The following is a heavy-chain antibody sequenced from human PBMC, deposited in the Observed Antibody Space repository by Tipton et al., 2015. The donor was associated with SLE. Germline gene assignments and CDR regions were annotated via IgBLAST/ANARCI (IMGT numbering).Heavy chain of an antibody. V-gene: IGHV4-4*07. D-gene: IGHD4-11*01. CDR3: AREFLNPVTTVHYYFDL. Sequence: TLSLTCTVSGVSISTYYWAWIRQPAGKGLEWVGRMYLSGNTNYNPSLKSRLTMSVDTSRNHFSLKLISVTAADTAVYYCAREFLNPVTTVHYYFDLWGRGTLVTVSS. J-gene: IGHJ2*01. CDR1: GVSISTYY. CDR2: MYLSGNT.